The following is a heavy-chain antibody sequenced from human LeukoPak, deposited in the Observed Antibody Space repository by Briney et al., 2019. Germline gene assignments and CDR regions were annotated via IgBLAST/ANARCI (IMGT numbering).Heavy chain of an antibody. CDR3: AKDRIGVLPDAFDI. V-gene: IGHV3-23*01. CDR1: GFTFSSYS. J-gene: IGHJ3*02. Sequence: GGSLRLSCVASGFTFSSYSISWVRQAPGKGLEWVTAISGSGDNAYYAESVRGRFTISRDKSTNTVHLLMNSLRVEDTAKYFCAKDRIGVLPDAFDIWGQGTMVTVSS. CDR2: ISGSGDNA. D-gene: IGHD3-3*01.